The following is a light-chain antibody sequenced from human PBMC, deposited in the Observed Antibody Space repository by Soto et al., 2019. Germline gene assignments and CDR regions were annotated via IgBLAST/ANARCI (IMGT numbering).Light chain of an antibody. CDR1: QSISDT. CDR3: QQYNNWPWT. CDR2: GAS. V-gene: IGKV3-15*01. J-gene: IGKJ1*01. Sequence: EIVMTQSPATLSVSPGGRATLSCRASQSISDTLAWYQQKPRQAPRLLIHGASTRATGFPGRFSGSGSGTDFTLTISSLQSEDFAVYYCQQYNNWPWTFGQGTKVEIK.